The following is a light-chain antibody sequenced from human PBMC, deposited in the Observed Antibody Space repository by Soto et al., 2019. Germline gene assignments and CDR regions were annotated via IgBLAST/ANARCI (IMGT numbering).Light chain of an antibody. CDR2: DVS. CDR3: SSYTSSSTLV. Sequence: QSALTQPASVSGSPGQSITIFCTGTSSDVGGYNYVSWYQQHPGKAPKLMIYDVSNRPSGVSNRFSGSKSGNTASLTIAGLQAEYEADYYCSSYTSSSTLVFGTGTKLTVL. V-gene: IGLV2-14*01. J-gene: IGLJ1*01. CDR1: SSDVGGYNY.